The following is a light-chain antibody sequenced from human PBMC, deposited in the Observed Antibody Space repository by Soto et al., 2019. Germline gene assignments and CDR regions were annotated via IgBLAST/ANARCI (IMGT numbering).Light chain of an antibody. J-gene: IGKJ1*01. CDR3: QQHYKRPPWT. Sequence: EIVMTQSPATLSVSPGERATLSCMASQSVDTNVARYQQKPGRAPRLLIYGASTRAAGIPVRFSGSGSGTEFTLTISSLQSEDFAVYYCQQHYKRPPWTFGQGTKVDIK. CDR1: QSVDTN. CDR2: GAS. V-gene: IGKV3-15*01.